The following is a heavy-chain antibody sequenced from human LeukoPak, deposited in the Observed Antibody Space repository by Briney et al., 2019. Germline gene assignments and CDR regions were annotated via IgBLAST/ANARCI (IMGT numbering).Heavy chain of an antibody. V-gene: IGHV4-39*07. CDR2: IYYSGSI. CDR1: GGSISSSSYY. D-gene: IGHD3-10*01. J-gene: IGHJ6*04. CDR3: ARRSYYGSGSYGMDV. Sequence: SETLSLTCTVSGGSISSSSYYWGWIRQPPGKGLEWIGSIYYSGSIYYNPSLNSRVTISVDTSKNQFSLKLSSVTAADTAVYYCARRSYYGSGSYGMDVWGKGTTVTISS.